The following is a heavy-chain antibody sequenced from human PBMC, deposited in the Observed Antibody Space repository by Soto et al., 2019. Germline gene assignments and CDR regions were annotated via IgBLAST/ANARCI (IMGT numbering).Heavy chain of an antibody. CDR3: ARAWFGDFVYYFDY. Sequence: QVQLVQSGAEVKKPGASVKVSCKASGYTFTNYAISWVRQAPGQGLEWKGWISAYNGNTNYAQKLQGRVTMTTDTSTSSAVMELRSLRSDDTAVYYCARAWFGDFVYYFDYWGQGTLVTVSS. J-gene: IGHJ4*02. CDR1: GYTFTNYA. V-gene: IGHV1-18*01. D-gene: IGHD3-10*01. CDR2: ISAYNGNT.